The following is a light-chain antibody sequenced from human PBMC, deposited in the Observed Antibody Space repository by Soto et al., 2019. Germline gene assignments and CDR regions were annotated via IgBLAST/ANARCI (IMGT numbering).Light chain of an antibody. J-gene: IGKJ2*02. CDR1: QSISTF. Sequence: DIQMTQSPSSLSASVGDRVTITCRASQSISTFLNWYQQKPGKAPRLLIYAASSLQSGVPSRFSGSGSGTDFTLTISGLQPEDCATYYCQQSYSIPRTFGQGNKLETK. CDR3: QQSYSIPRT. CDR2: AAS. V-gene: IGKV1-39*01.